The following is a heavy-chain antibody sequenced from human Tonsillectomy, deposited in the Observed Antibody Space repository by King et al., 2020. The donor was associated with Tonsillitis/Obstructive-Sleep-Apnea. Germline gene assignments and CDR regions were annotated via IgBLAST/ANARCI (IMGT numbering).Heavy chain of an antibody. D-gene: IGHD5-12*01. CDR2: INHSGST. CDR1: GGSFSGYY. CDR3: ASGPSIVATGFDY. J-gene: IGHJ4*02. V-gene: IGHV4-34*01. Sequence: VQLQQWGAGLLKPSETLSLTCAIYGGSFSGYYWSWIRQPPGKGLEWIGEINHSGSTNYNPSLKSRVTISVDTSKNQFSLKLRSVTAADTAVYYCASGPSIVATGFDYWGQGTLVTVSS.